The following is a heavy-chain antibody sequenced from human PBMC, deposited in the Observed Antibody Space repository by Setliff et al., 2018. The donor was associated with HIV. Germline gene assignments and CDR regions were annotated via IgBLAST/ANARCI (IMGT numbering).Heavy chain of an antibody. CDR1: GHTFIDYY. V-gene: IGHV1-2*02. D-gene: IGHD6-13*01. J-gene: IGHJ3*02. CDR2: LNPNSGGT. CDR3: ARVIAAGAHGAFDI. Sequence: ASVKVSCKSSGHTFIDYYIHWVRQAPGQGLEWVGWLNPNSGGTHFAQKFQGRVTMTRDTSTSTAYMELSSLRSEDTAVYYCARVIAAGAHGAFDIWGQGTMVTVSS.